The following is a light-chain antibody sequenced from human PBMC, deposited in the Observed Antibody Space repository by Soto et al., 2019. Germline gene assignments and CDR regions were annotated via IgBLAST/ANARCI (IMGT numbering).Light chain of an antibody. J-gene: IGKJ3*01. V-gene: IGKV3-20*01. CDR2: GAS. Sequence: EIVLTQSPGTLSLSPGERATLSCRASQSISSSYLAWYQQKPGQAPRLLVYGASSRATGIPDRFSGRGSGTDFTFPINRLGPENFSVYYCQQYGSSRFTFGPGTKVDIK. CDR1: QSISSSY. CDR3: QQYGSSRFT.